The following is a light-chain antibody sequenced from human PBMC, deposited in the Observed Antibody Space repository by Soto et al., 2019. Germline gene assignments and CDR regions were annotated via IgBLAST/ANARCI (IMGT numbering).Light chain of an antibody. CDR2: AAS. J-gene: IGKJ5*01. V-gene: IGKV1-39*01. Sequence: QLTQSPSSLSASVGDRVTITLRASQSISSYLNWYQQKPGKAPKLLIYAASSLQSGVPSRFSGSGSGTDFTLTISSLQAEDVAVYYCQQYYSTPWTFGQGTRLEIK. CDR3: QQYYSTPWT. CDR1: QSISSY.